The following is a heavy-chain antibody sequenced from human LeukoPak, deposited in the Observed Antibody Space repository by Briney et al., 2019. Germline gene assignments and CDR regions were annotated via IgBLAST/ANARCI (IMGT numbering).Heavy chain of an antibody. V-gene: IGHV1-69*05. CDR3: ASRSVPDYYDSSGDYYFDY. CDR1: GGTFSSYA. D-gene: IGHD3-22*01. J-gene: IGHJ4*02. Sequence: SVKVSCKASGGTFSSYAISWVRQAPGQGLEWMGGIIPIFGTANYAQKFQGRVTITTDESTSTAYMELSSLRSEDTAVYYCASRSVPDYYDSSGDYYFDYWGQGTLVTVSS. CDR2: IIPIFGTA.